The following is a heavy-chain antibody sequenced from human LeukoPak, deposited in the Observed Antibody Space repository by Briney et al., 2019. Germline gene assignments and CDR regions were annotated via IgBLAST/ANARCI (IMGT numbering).Heavy chain of an antibody. CDR3: AKGSSVVGAYDAFDI. CDR2: ISGSGGST. D-gene: IGHD2-15*01. V-gene: IGHV3-23*01. Sequence: PGGSLRLSCAASGFTFSSYSMNWVRQAPGKGLEWVSAISGSGGSTYYADSVKGRFTISRDNSKNTLYLQMNSLRAEDTAVYYCAKGSSVVGAYDAFDIWGQGTMVTVSS. CDR1: GFTFSSYS. J-gene: IGHJ3*02.